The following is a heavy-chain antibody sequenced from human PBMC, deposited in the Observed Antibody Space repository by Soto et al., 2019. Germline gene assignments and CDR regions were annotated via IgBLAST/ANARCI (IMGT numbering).Heavy chain of an antibody. D-gene: IGHD4-17*01. J-gene: IGHJ6*02. CDR3: ARAGGDYVRYYYYYGMDV. CDR2: ISSSSSYT. V-gene: IGHV3-11*06. CDR1: GFTFSDYY. Sequence: GGSLRLSCAASGFTFSDYYMSWIRQAPGKGLEWVSYISSSSSYTNYADSVKGRFTISRDNAKNSLYLQMNSLRAEDTAVYYCARAGGDYVRYYYYYGMDVWGQGTTVTVS.